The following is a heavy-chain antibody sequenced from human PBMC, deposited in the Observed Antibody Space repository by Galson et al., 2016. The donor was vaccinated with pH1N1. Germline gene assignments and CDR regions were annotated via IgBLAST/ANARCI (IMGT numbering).Heavy chain of an antibody. V-gene: IGHV3-48*01. CDR3: ARGMTYGYPFFDR. Sequence: SLRLSCAASGFIFTSYTISWVRQAPGKGLEWISFVSESASTTYYSESVQGRFTISRDNAKHSVFLQLKTLRAEDTAVYYCARGMTYGYPFFDRWGQGTLVTVSS. D-gene: IGHD5-18*01. CDR1: GFIFTSYT. CDR2: VSESASTT. J-gene: IGHJ4*02.